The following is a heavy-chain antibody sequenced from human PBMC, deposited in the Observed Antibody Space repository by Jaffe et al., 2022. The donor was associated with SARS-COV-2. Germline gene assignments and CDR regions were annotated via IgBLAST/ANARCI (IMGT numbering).Heavy chain of an antibody. CDR2: INPSGRGT. V-gene: IGHV1-46*01. J-gene: IGHJ4*02. D-gene: IGHD2-21*02. Sequence: QVQLVQSGAEVKKPGASVKVSCKASGYTFTSYYIHWVRQAPGQGLEWMGTINPSGRGTNYAQKFQGRVTMTSDTSTNTVYMELSSLRSEDTAVYYCARDGLGYCGGDCYFDYWGQGTLVTVSS. CDR3: ARDGLGYCGGDCYFDY. CDR1: GYTFTSYY.